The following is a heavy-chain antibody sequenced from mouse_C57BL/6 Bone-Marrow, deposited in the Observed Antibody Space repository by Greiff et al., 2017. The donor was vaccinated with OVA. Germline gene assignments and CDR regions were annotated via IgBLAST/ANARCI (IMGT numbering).Heavy chain of an antibody. CDR3: ARTKFGY. J-gene: IGHJ3*01. Sequence: VQRVESGAELVRPGTSVKVSCKASGYAFTNYLLEWVKQGPGQGLEWIGVLNTGSGGIYYNERFKGKATLTADKSSSTADMQLSSLTSENSVVYFGARTKFGYWGQGTLVTVSA. CDR1: GYAFTNYL. CDR2: LNTGSGGI. V-gene: IGHV1-54*01.